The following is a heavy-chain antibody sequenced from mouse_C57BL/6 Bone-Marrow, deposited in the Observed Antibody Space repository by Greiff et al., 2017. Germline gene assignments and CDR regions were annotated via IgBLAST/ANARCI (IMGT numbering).Heavy chain of an antibody. J-gene: IGHJ3*01. CDR1: GFTFNTYA. Sequence: EVQLVESGGGLVQPKGSLKLSCAASGFTFNTYAMHWVRQAPGKGLEWVARIRSKGSNYATYYADSVKDRFTISRDDSQSMLYLQMNNLKTEDTAMYYCVRGLRRFAYWGQGTLVTVSA. V-gene: IGHV10-3*01. CDR2: IRSKGSNYAT. CDR3: VRGLRRFAY. D-gene: IGHD2-4*01.